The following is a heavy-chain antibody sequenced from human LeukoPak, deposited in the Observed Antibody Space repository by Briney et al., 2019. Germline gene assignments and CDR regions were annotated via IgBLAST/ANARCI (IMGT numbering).Heavy chain of an antibody. J-gene: IGHJ6*02. V-gene: IGHV4-59*12. CDR3: ARGRIVVVPAAMLRYYYYGMDV. Sequence: SETLSLTCTVSGGSISSYYWSWIRQPPGKGLEWIGYIYYSGSTNYNPSLKSRVTISVDTSKNQFSLKLSSVTAADTAVYYCARGRIVVVPAAMLRYYYYGMDVWGQGTRSPSP. CDR2: IYYSGST. D-gene: IGHD2-2*01. CDR1: GGSISSYY.